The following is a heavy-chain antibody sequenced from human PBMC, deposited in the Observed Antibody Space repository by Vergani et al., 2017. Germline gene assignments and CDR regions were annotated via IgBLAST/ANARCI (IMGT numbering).Heavy chain of an antibody. CDR1: GGTFSSYA. Sequence: QVQLVQSGAEVKKPGSSVKVSCKASGGTFSSYAISWVRQAPGQGLEWMGGNIPIFGTANYAQKFQGRVTITADESTSTAYMELSSLRSEDTAVYYCARGTGPLPAAIDEYFDYWGQGTLVTVSS. V-gene: IGHV1-69*12. CDR2: NIPIFGTA. J-gene: IGHJ4*02. CDR3: ARGTGPLPAAIDEYFDY. D-gene: IGHD2-2*01.